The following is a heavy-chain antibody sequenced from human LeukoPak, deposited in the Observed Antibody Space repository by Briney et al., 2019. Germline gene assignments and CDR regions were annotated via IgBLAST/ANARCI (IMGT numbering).Heavy chain of an antibody. CDR3: AKDRVSPGFNWFDP. V-gene: IGHV3-23*01. Sequence: GGSLRLSCAASGVIISSYAMSWVRQAPGKGLEWVSAINGRGDNTYYADSVKGRFTISRDNSKSTVYLQMNSLRTEDTAVYYCAKDRVSPGFNWFDPWGQGTLVTVSS. CDR2: INGRGDNT. CDR1: GVIISSYA. D-gene: IGHD2/OR15-2a*01. J-gene: IGHJ5*02.